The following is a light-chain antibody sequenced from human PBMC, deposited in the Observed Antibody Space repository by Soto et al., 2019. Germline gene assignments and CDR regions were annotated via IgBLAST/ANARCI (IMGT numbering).Light chain of an antibody. CDR3: LLAYGGGRRV. CDR2: DTN. Sequence: QSVVTQEPSLTVSPGGTVTLTCDYSTGAVTSSHFPYWFQQKPGQAPRTLIYDTNNKHSWTPARFSVSLLGGRAALTLSGAQPEDEADYYCLLAYGGGRRVFGGGTKLTVL. J-gene: IGLJ2*01. V-gene: IGLV7-46*01. CDR1: TGAVTSSHF.